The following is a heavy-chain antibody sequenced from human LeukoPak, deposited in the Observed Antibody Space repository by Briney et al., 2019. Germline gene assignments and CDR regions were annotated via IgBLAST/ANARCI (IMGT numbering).Heavy chain of an antibody. J-gene: IGHJ4*02. CDR1: GYTFTGYY. CDR3: ARGGSSTRFRPHCSGGSCHGPLDY. D-gene: IGHD2-15*01. V-gene: IGHV1-2*02. CDR2: INPNSGGT. Sequence: GASVKVSCRASGYTFTGYYMHWVRQAPGQGLEWMGWINPNSGGTNYAQKFQGRVTMTRDTSISTAYMELSRLRSDDTAVYYCARGGSSTRFRPHCSGGSCHGPLDYWGQGTLVTVSS.